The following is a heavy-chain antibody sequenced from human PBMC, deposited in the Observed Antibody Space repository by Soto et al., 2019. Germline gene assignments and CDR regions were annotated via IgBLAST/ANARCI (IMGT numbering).Heavy chain of an antibody. V-gene: IGHV4-39*01. J-gene: IGHJ3*02. Sequence: SETLSLTCTVSGGSISSSSYYWGWFRQPPGKGLEWIGSIYYSGSTYYNPSLKSRATISVDTSKNQFSLKLSSVTAADTAVYYCAKGGSGSYSNAFDIWGQGTMVT. CDR2: IYYSGST. D-gene: IGHD3-10*01. CDR1: GGSISSSSYY. CDR3: AKGGSGSYSNAFDI.